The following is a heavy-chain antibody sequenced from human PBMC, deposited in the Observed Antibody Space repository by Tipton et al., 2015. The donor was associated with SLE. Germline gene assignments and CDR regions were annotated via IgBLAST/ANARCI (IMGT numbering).Heavy chain of an antibody. V-gene: IGHV4-34*01. Sequence: TLSLTCAVYGGSFSGYYWSWIRQPPGKGLEWIGEINHSGSTNYNPSPKSRVTISVDTPKNQFSLKLSSVTAADTAVYYCARHGLTMVVTLDYWGQGTLVTVSS. J-gene: IGHJ4*02. CDR3: ARHGLTMVVTLDY. CDR2: INHSGST. CDR1: GGSFSGYY. D-gene: IGHD4-23*01.